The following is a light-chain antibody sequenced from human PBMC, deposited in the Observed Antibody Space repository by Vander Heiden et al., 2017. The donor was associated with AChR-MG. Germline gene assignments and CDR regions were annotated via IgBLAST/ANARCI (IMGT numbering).Light chain of an antibody. J-gene: IGKJ2*01. CDR1: QDISNY. CDR3: QQLNSYPYT. CDR2: DAS. V-gene: IGKV1-9*01. Sequence: DIQLTQSPSFLSASVGDRVTITCRASQDISNYLAWYLQRPGTAPKLLIYDASTLQSGVPSRLSGSGSGTEFTLTVSSLQPEDSAVYYCQQLNSYPYTFGQGTKLEIK.